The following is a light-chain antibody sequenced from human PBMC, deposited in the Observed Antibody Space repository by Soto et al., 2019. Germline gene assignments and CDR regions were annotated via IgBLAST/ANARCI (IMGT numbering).Light chain of an antibody. Sequence: DIQMTQSPSSLSASVGDRVTITCRASQRISSYLNWYQQKPGKAPKLLIYAASSWQSGVPSRFSGSGSGTDFTLTISSLQPEDFATYSCQQSYSTPRTFGQGTKMEIK. J-gene: IGKJ1*01. V-gene: IGKV1-39*01. CDR3: QQSYSTPRT. CDR1: QRISSY. CDR2: AAS.